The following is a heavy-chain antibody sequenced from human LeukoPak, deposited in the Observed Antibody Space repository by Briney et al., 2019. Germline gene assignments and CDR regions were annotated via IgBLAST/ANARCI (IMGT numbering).Heavy chain of an antibody. CDR3: ARDIHPITIFGVVPLFDP. Sequence: GASVKVSCKASGGTFSSYAISWVRQAPGQGLEWMGGIIPIFGTANYAQKFQGRVTITADESTSTAYMELSSLRSEDTAVYYCARDIHPITIFGVVPLFDPWGQGTLVTVSS. J-gene: IGHJ5*02. CDR2: IIPIFGTA. V-gene: IGHV1-69*01. CDR1: GGTFSSYA. D-gene: IGHD3-3*01.